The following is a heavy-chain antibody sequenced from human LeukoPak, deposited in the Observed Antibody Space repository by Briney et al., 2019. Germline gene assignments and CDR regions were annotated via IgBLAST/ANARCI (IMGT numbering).Heavy chain of an antibody. D-gene: IGHD3-10*01. CDR2: ISWNSGSI. J-gene: IGHJ4*02. V-gene: IGHV3-9*01. Sequence: GGSLRLSCAASGFTFDDYAMHWVRQAPGKGLEWVSGISWNSGSIGYADSVKGRFTISRDNAKNSLYLQMNSLRAEDTAVYYCARGFRVWGQGTLVTVSS. CDR3: ARGFRV. CDR1: GFTFDDYA.